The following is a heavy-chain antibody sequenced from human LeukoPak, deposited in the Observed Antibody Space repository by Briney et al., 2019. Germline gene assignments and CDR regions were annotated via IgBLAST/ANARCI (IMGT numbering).Heavy chain of an antibody. V-gene: IGHV3-15*01. CDR2: IKSKTDGGTT. D-gene: IGHD5-12*01. CDR1: GFTFSNAW. CDR3: TTDLGYSGYDPLYFYYYMDV. Sequence: GGSLRLSCAASGFTFSNAWMSWVRQAPGKGLEWVGRIKSKTDGGTTDYAAPVKGRFTISRDDSKNTLYLQMNSLKTEDTAVYYCTTDLGYSGYDPLYFYYYMDVWGKGTTVTVSS. J-gene: IGHJ6*03.